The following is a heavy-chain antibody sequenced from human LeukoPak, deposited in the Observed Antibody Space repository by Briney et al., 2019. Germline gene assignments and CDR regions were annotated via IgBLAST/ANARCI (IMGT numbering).Heavy chain of an antibody. CDR2: ISSSSTTI. CDR3: ARAHGRGPSYYFDY. CDR1: GFTFRSYS. J-gene: IGHJ4*02. V-gene: IGHV3-48*01. Sequence: PGGSLRLSCAASGFTFRSYSMNWVRQAPGKGLEWVSYISSSSTTIYYADSVKGRFTISRDNSKNTLYLQMNSLRAEDTAVYYCARAHGRGPSYYFDYWGQGTLVTVSS. D-gene: IGHD1-14*01.